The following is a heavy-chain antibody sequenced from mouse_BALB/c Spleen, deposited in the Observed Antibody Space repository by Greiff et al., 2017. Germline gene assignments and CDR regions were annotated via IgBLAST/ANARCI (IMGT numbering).Heavy chain of an antibody. Sequence: DVQLVESGGDLVKPGGSLKLSCAASGFTFSSYGMSWVRQTPDKRLEWVATISSGGSYTYYPDSVKGRFTISRDNAKNTLYLQMSSLKSEDTAMYYCARQGSTMITAGFAYWGQGTLVTVSA. CDR1: GFTFSSYG. D-gene: IGHD2-4*01. CDR3: ARQGSTMITAGFAY. J-gene: IGHJ3*01. CDR2: ISSGGSYT. V-gene: IGHV5-6*01.